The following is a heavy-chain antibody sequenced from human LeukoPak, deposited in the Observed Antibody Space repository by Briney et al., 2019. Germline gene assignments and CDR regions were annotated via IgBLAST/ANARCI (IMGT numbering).Heavy chain of an antibody. V-gene: IGHV3-21*01. Sequence: GGSLRLSCAASGFTFSSYSMNWVRQAPGKGLEWVSSISSSSSYIYYADSVKGRFTIPRDNAKNSLYLQMNSLRAEDTAVYYCARQYCSSTSCYSLDAFDIWGQGTMVTVSS. CDR1: GFTFSSYS. D-gene: IGHD2-2*01. J-gene: IGHJ3*02. CDR2: ISSSSSYI. CDR3: ARQYCSSTSCYSLDAFDI.